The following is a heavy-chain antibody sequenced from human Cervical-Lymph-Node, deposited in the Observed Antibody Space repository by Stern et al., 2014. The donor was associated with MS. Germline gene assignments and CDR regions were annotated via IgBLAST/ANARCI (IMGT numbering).Heavy chain of an antibody. V-gene: IGHV1-18*01. Sequence: QVQLVQSGPEVKKPGASVKVSCKASGFTFSNYGLSWVRQAPGQGLEWMGWISAYNGNLDLAQKFQGRLTMTTDTSTSTVYMELNSLRSDDTAEYYCMRDRGRVATTTGDFWGQGTLVTVTT. CDR2: ISAYNGNL. CDR1: GFTFSNYG. J-gene: IGHJ4*02. D-gene: IGHD1-26*01. CDR3: MRDRGRVATTTGDF.